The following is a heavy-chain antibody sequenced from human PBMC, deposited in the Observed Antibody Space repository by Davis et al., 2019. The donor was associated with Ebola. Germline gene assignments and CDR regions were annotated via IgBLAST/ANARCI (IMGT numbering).Heavy chain of an antibody. V-gene: IGHV1-46*01. CDR1: GYTFTSYY. CDR2: INPSGGST. D-gene: IGHD3-3*01. CDR3: ARDRGALLRFDYSLYYYYYGMDV. Sequence: ASVKVSCKASGYTFTSYYMHWVRQAPGQGLEWMGIINPSGGSTSYAQKFQGRVTMSRDTSTSTVYMELSSLRSEDTAVYYCARDRGALLRFDYSLYYYYYGMDVWGKGTTVTVSS. J-gene: IGHJ6*04.